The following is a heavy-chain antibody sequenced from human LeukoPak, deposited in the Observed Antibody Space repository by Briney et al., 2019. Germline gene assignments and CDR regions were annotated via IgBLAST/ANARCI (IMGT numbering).Heavy chain of an antibody. Sequence: GGSLRLSCAASGFTFSSYAMHWVRQAPGKGLEWVAVISYDGSNKYYADSVKGRLTISRDNSKNTLYLQMNSLRAEDTAVYYCARERYYDSSGYFGYWGQGTLVTVSS. V-gene: IGHV3-30*04. CDR3: ARERYYDSSGYFGY. J-gene: IGHJ4*02. CDR1: GFTFSSYA. CDR2: ISYDGSNK. D-gene: IGHD3-22*01.